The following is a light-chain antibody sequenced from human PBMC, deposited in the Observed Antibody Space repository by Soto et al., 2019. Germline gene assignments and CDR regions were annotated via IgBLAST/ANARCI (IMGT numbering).Light chain of an antibody. CDR2: EVS. CDR1: SSDVGSYNL. Sequence: QSVLTQPASVSGSPGQSITISCTGTSSDVGSYNLVSWYQQHPGKVTKLIIYEVSERPSGVSNRFSGSKSGNTASLTISGLQAEDEADYYCSSARHNTHVIFGGGTQLTVL. CDR3: CSSARHNTHVI. J-gene: IGLJ2*01. V-gene: IGLV2-23*02.